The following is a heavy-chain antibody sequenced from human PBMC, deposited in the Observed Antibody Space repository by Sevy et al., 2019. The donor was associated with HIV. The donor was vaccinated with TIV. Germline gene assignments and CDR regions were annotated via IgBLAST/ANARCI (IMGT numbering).Heavy chain of an antibody. J-gene: IGHJ4*02. CDR3: TLEGLYCSGGSCYSEGFDS. Sequence: GGSLRLSCAAFGFTFTNAWMSWVRQAPGKGLEWVGRIKSKPDGGTTDYAAPVKGRFTISRDDSKNTLYLHMNSLKTEDTAVYYCTLEGLYCSGGSCYSEGFDSWGQGTLVTVSS. CDR1: GFTFTNAW. D-gene: IGHD2-15*01. CDR2: IKSKPDGGTT. V-gene: IGHV3-15*01.